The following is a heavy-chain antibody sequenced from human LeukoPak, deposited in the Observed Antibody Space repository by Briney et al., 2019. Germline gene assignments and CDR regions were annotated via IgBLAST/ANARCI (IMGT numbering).Heavy chain of an antibody. J-gene: IGHJ3*02. Sequence: PGGSLRLSCAASGFTFSSYSMNWVRQAPGKGLEWVSSISSRSSYIYYADSVKGRFTISRDNAKNSLYLQMNSLRAEDTAVYYCARSYSSEIWGQGTMVTVSS. V-gene: IGHV3-21*01. CDR3: ARSYSSEI. CDR2: ISSRSSYI. CDR1: GFTFSSYS. D-gene: IGHD6-25*01.